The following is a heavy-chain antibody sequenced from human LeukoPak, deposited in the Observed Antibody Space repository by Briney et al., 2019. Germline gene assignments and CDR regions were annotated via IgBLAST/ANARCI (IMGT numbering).Heavy chain of an antibody. CDR1: GFSFSNYW. J-gene: IGHJ4*02. D-gene: IGHD1-26*01. CDR2: IKPDGTET. CDR3: ARDLLRIVGATTPTFDY. V-gene: IGHV3-7*01. Sequence: TGGSLRLSCAASGFSFSNYWMTWVRQAPGKGLEWVANIKPDGTETFYVDSVKGRFTISRDNAKNSLYLQMNSLRADDTAVFYCARDLLRIVGATTPTFDYWGQGTLVTVSS.